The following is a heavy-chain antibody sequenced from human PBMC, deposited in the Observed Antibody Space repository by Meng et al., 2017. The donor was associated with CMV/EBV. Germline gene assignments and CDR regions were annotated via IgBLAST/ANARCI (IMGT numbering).Heavy chain of an antibody. CDR1: GFTFSSYW. D-gene: IGHD2-2*01. V-gene: IGHV3-30*03. J-gene: IGHJ2*01. Sequence: GESLKISCAASGFTFSSYWMSWVRQAPGKGLEWVAIISYDEINKYYADSVKGRFTISRDNSKNTLYLQMNSLRAEDTAVYYCARDGRGYCSRTSCLKWYFDLWGRGTLVTVSS. CDR3: ARDGRGYCSRTSCLKWYFDL. CDR2: ISYDEINK.